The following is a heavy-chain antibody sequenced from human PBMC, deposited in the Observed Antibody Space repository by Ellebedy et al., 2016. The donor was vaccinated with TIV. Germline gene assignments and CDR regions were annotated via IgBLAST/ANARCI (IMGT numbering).Heavy chain of an antibody. Sequence: SVKVSXXASGYTFSDYYLHWVRQAPGQGLEWMGGIMPIFDATHYAQKFQGRVTITADESTSTAYMELSSLRSEDTAMYYCAIYVDYWGQGTLVTVSS. CDR1: GYTFSDYY. CDR2: IMPIFDAT. J-gene: IGHJ4*02. CDR3: AIYVDY. V-gene: IGHV1-69*13.